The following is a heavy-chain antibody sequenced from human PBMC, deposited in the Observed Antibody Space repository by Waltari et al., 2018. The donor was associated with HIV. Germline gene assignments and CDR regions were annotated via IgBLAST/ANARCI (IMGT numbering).Heavy chain of an antibody. CDR3: VKDVTVTHYGDYYSGLDV. D-gene: IGHD3-10*01. J-gene: IGHJ6*02. CDR2: IDRVGRVR. CDR1: GFVFGSHW. V-gene: IGHV3-74*02. Sequence: VESGGTPVQPGGSLRLSCNASGFVFGSHWMHWVRQSPGKGLIWVSRIDRVGRVRVYADTVKGRFTISIDNTKNTLFLEMKSLRVEDSGIYHCVKDVTVTHYGDYYSGLDVWGRGTTVTV.